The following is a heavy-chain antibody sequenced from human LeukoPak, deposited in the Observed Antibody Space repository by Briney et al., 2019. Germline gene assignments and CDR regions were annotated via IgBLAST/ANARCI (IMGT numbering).Heavy chain of an antibody. CDR2: IYHSGST. D-gene: IGHD3-10*01. CDR1: GYSISSGYY. V-gene: IGHV4-38-2*01. J-gene: IGHJ1*01. Sequence: SETLSLTCAVSGYSISSGYYWGWIRQPPGKGLEWIGSIYHSGSTYYNPSLKSRVTISVDTSKNQSSLKPSSVTAADTAVYYCASLFTMVRGVTLFQHWGQGTLVTVSS. CDR3: ASLFTMVRGVTLFQH.